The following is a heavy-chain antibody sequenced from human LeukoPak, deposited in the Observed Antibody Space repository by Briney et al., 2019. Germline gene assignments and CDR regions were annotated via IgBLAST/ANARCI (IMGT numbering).Heavy chain of an antibody. Sequence: KPGGSLRLSCAASGFTFSDFYMTWIRQAPGKGLEWVSYITSDGITKYYTDSVKGRFTISRDNAKNSLYLQMNSLRAEDTAVYYCARIPSWFDPWGQRTLVTVSS. CDR3: ARIPSWFDP. CDR2: ITSDGITK. J-gene: IGHJ5*02. V-gene: IGHV3-11*01. CDR1: GFTFSDFY.